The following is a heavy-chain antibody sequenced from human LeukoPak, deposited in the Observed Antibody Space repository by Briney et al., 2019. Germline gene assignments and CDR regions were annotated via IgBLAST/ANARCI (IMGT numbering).Heavy chain of an antibody. CDR1: GFTFSSYA. D-gene: IGHD1-26*01. CDR2: ISGCGDST. J-gene: IGHJ1*01. Sequence: SGGSLTLSCAASGFTFSSYAMTGVRQAPGKGLEWVSAISGCGDSTHYADFVMGRFTISRDNSKNTLSLQMDSLRAEDTAVYYCAKGLPGGSYASFRYWGQGTLVTVSS. V-gene: IGHV3-23*01. CDR3: AKGLPGGSYASFRY.